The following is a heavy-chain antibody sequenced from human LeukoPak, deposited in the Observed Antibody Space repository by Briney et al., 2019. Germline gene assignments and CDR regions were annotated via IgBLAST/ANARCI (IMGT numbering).Heavy chain of an antibody. V-gene: IGHV1-2*02. J-gene: IGHJ3*02. D-gene: IGHD2-2*01. CDR1: GFTFSSYC. Sequence: PGASLKVSCKASGFTFSSYCMHWVRQAPGQGLEWMGWINTNSGSTNYAQKFQGRVTITRDTSISTAYMELNRLTSDDTAVYYCQSTDDAFDIWGQGTMVTVSS. CDR3: QSTDDAFDI. CDR2: INTNSGST.